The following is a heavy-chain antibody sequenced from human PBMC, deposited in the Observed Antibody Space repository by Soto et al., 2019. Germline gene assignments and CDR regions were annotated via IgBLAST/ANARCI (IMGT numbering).Heavy chain of an antibody. CDR2: IYTSGIT. Sequence: PSETLSLTCTVSGGSISTYYCSWIRQPAGKGLEWIGRIYTSGITNYNPSLKSRVTMSVDTSKNQFSLKLSSVTAADTAVYYCARDLPPGCYLDYWGQGTLVTVSS. D-gene: IGHD6-19*01. CDR3: ARDLPPGCYLDY. J-gene: IGHJ4*02. V-gene: IGHV4-4*07. CDR1: GGSISTYY.